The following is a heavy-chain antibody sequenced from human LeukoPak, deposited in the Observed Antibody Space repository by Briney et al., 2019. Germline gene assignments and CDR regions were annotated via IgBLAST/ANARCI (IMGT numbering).Heavy chain of an antibody. CDR1: GGSISSSSYY. V-gene: IGHV4-39*07. Sequence: SETLSLTCTVSGGSISSSSYYWGWIRQPPGKGLEWIGSIYYSGSTYYNPSLKSRVTISVDTSKNQFSLKLSSVTAADTAVYYCARRAVHCSSTSCYYYYYYYMDVWGKGTTVTVSS. CDR2: IYYSGST. D-gene: IGHD2-2*01. J-gene: IGHJ6*03. CDR3: ARRAVHCSSTSCYYYYYYYMDV.